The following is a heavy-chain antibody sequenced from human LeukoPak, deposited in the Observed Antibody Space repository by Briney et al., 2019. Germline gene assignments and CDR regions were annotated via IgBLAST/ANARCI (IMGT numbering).Heavy chain of an antibody. CDR2: ISYDGSNK. V-gene: IGHV3-30*18. CDR3: AKEKDIVVVPAAPTFDP. Sequence: GGSLRLSCAASGFTFSSYAMSWVRQAPGKGLEWVAVISYDGSNKYYADSVKGRFTISRDNSKNTLYLQMNSLRAEDTAVYYCAKEKDIVVVPAAPTFDPWGQGTLVTVSS. D-gene: IGHD2-2*01. J-gene: IGHJ5*02. CDR1: GFTFSSYA.